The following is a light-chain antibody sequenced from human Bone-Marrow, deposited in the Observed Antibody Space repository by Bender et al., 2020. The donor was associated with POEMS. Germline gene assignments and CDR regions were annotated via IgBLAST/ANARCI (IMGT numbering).Light chain of an antibody. CDR3: NSYATRTTV. CDR2: EVT. J-gene: IGLJ2*01. CDR1: SSDVGGYNY. Sequence: QSALTQPASVSGSPGQSITISCTGTSSDVGGYNYFSWYQQYPGKAPKLIIFEVTFRPSGVSTRFSGSKSDTTASLTISGLQAEDEGNYYCNSYATRTTVFGGGTKLTVL. V-gene: IGLV2-14*01.